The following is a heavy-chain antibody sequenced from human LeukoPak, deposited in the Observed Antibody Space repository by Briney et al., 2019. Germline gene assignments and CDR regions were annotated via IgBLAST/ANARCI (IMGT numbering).Heavy chain of an antibody. Sequence: SETLSLTCAVYGGSFSDYWWTWIRQSPGKGLEWIGEVNHSGRTNYNPSLKSRVSISVDRSKKQFSLKLSSVTAADTAVYYCTSSSGRNWFDPWGQGTLVTVSS. CDR2: VNHSGRT. V-gene: IGHV4-34*01. J-gene: IGHJ5*02. CDR3: TSSSGRNWFDP. D-gene: IGHD6-6*01. CDR1: GGSFSDYW.